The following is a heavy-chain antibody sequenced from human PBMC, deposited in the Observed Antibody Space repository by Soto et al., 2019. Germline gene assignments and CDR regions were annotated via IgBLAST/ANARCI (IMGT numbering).Heavy chain of an antibody. CDR1: GYTFTSYG. Sequence: QVQLVQSGAEVKKPGASVKVSCKASGYTFTSYGISWVRQAPGQGLEWMGWISAYNGNTNYAQKLQGRVTMTTDTSLSKGYMGLRSLRSDDKAVYYCARDSSVGGLYYYNGMDVWGQGTTVTVSS. CDR3: ARDSSVGGLYYYNGMDV. J-gene: IGHJ6*02. CDR2: ISAYNGNT. V-gene: IGHV1-18*04.